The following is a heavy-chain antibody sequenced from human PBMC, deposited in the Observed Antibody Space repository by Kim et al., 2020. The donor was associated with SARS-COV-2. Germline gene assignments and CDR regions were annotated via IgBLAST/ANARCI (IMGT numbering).Heavy chain of an antibody. J-gene: IGHJ6*02. V-gene: IGHV7-4-1*02. CDR1: GYTFTSYA. D-gene: IGHD2-2*01. CDR3: ASPLPIVVVPAAKNYYYYYGMDV. Sequence: ASVKVSCKASGYTFTSYAMNWVRQAPGQGLEWMGWINTNTGNPTYAQGFTGRFVFSLDTSVSTAYLQISSLKAEDTAVYYCASPLPIVVVPAAKNYYYYYGMDVWGQGTTVTVSS. CDR2: INTNTGNP.